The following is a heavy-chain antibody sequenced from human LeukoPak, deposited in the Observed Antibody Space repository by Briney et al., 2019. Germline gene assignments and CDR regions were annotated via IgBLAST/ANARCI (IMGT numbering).Heavy chain of an antibody. D-gene: IGHD3-16*01. J-gene: IGHJ4*02. Sequence: TGGSLRLSCVDSGFTFTNAWMSWVRQAPGKGLEWVANIKHDESEKNHLDSVKGRFTISRDNAQNSLYLQMNGLRVEDTAVYYCTRRLDDWGQGTLVTVSS. CDR2: IKHDESEK. CDR3: TRRLDD. CDR1: GFTFTNAW. V-gene: IGHV3-7*01.